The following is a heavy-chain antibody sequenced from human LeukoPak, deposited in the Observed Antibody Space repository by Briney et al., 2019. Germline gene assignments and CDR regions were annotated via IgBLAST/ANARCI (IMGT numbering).Heavy chain of an antibody. Sequence: SETLSLTCAVYGGSFSGYYWSWIRQPPGKGLEWIGEINHSGSTNYNPSLKSRVTISVDTSKNQFSLKLSSVTAADTAVYYCAKLYGCNSVRTNWFDPWGQGTLVTVSS. CDR2: INHSGST. CDR1: GGSFSGYY. J-gene: IGHJ5*02. D-gene: IGHD4-23*01. V-gene: IGHV4-34*01. CDR3: AKLYGCNSVRTNWFDP.